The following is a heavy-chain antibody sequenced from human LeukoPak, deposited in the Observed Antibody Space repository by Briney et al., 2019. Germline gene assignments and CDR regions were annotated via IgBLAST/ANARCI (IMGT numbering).Heavy chain of an antibody. J-gene: IGHJ4*02. CDR1: GFTFSSYA. CDR2: ISGSGGST. Sequence: GGSLRLSCAASGFTFSSYAMSWVRQAPGKGLEWVSAISGSGGSTYYADSVKGRFTISRDNSKNTLYLQMNSLRAEDTAVYYCAKTGLVVVTAMSDYWGQGTLFTVSS. V-gene: IGHV3-23*01. D-gene: IGHD2-21*02. CDR3: AKTGLVVVTAMSDY.